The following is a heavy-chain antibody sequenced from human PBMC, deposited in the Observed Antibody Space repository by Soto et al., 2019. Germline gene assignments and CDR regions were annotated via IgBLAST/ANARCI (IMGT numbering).Heavy chain of an antibody. V-gene: IGHV4-34*01. CDR3: ASPGVYYFDSSGYRNFDY. J-gene: IGHJ4*02. D-gene: IGHD3-22*01. Sequence: SETLSLTCAVYGGSFSGYYWSWIRQPPGKGLEWIGEINHSGSTNYNPSLKSRVTISVDTSKNQFSLKLSSVTAADTAVYYCASPGVYYFDSSGYRNFDYWGKGTLVTVYS. CDR1: GGSFSGYY. CDR2: INHSGST.